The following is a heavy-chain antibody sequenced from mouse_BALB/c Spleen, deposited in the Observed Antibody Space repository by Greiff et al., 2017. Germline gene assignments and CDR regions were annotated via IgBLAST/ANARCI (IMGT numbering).Heavy chain of an antibody. D-gene: IGHD2-14*01. CDR1: GYTFTSYW. Sequence: QVQLQQSGAELARPGASVKLSCKASGYTFTSYWMQWVKQRPGQGLEWIGAIYPGDGDTRYTQKFKGKATLTADKSSSTAYMQLSSLASEDSAVYYCARSYYRYYAMDYWGQGTSVTVSS. CDR3: ARSYYRYYAMDY. V-gene: IGHV1-87*01. CDR2: IYPGDGDT. J-gene: IGHJ4*01.